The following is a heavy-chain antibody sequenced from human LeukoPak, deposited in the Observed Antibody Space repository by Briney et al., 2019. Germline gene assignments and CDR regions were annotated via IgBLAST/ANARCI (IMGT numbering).Heavy chain of an antibody. CDR1: GGSISSGSYY. D-gene: IGHD2-2*01. CDR3: ASRNTVVPAADYYYYMDV. J-gene: IGHJ6*03. CDR2: IYTSGST. V-gene: IGHV4-61*02. Sequence: SETLSLTCTVSGGSISSGSYYWSWIRQPAGKGLEWIGRIYTSGSTNYSPSLKSRVTISVDTSKNQFSLKLSSVTAADTAVYYCASRNTVVPAADYYYYMDVWGKGTTVTVSS.